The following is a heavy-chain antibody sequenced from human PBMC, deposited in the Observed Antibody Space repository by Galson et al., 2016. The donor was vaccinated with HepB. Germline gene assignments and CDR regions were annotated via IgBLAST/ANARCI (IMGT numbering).Heavy chain of an antibody. D-gene: IGHD5-12*01. V-gene: IGHV1-69*13. J-gene: IGHJ6*02. CDR3: ARPIVATSDYYYYYGMDV. CDR1: GGTFSNYV. CDR2: IIPIFDTT. Sequence: SVKVSCKASGGTFSNYVISWVRQAPGQGLEWMGGIIPIFDTTNYAQKFRGRVTITADESTSTAYMELSSLRSEDTAVYYCARPIVATSDYYYYYGMDVWGQGTTVTVSS.